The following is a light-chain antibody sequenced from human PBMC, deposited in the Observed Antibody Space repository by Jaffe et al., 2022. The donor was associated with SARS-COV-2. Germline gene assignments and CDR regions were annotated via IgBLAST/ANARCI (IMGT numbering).Light chain of an antibody. J-gene: IGKJ1*01. CDR1: QSLVNSDGNTF. CDR3: MQGTHWPWT. V-gene: IGKV2-30*01. Sequence: DIVMTQSPLSLPVTPGQPASISCRSSQSLVNSDGNTFLNWFQQRPGQSPRRLIYKVSNRDSGVPDRFSGSGSGTDFTLKISRVEAEDVGVYYCMQGTHWPWTFGQGTKVEIK. CDR2: KVS.